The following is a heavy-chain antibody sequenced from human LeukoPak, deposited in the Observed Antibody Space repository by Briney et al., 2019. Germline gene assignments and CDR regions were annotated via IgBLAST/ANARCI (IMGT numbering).Heavy chain of an antibody. D-gene: IGHD4-17*01. J-gene: IGHJ5*02. V-gene: IGHV4-39*07. CDR2: ISYSGST. CDR3: ARVYRLGDYVNWFDP. CDR1: GDSISSSGYY. Sequence: SETLSLTCTVSGDSISSSGYYWGWIRQPPGKGLEWIGTISYSGSTYYNPSLKSRVTISVDTSKNQFSLKLSSVTAADTAVYYCARVYRLGDYVNWFDPWGQGTLVTVSS.